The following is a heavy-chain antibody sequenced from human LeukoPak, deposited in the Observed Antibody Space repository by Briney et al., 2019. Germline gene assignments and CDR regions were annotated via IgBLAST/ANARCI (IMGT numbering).Heavy chain of an antibody. D-gene: IGHD2-21*01. J-gene: IGHJ4*02. Sequence: PGGSLRLSCAASTFVFSVSSMNWVRQAPGKGLEWVSSISRGGNAKYYADSVKGRFTISRDNAKNSLYLQMDSLRVEDTAVYFCAADSEFDIPASFDLWGQGTLVTVSS. V-gene: IGHV3-21*01. CDR3: AADSEFDIPASFDL. CDR1: TFVFSVSS. CDR2: ISRGGNAK.